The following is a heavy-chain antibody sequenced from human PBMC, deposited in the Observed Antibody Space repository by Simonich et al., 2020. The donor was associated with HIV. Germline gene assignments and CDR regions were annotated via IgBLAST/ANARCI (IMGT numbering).Heavy chain of an antibody. D-gene: IGHD1-1*01. CDR2: NRPYGGNT. V-gene: IGHV1-18*01. CDR1: GYTFTNYG. Sequence: QVRLVQSGTEVKKPGASVKVSCKASGYTFTNYGITWVRQAPGQGLEWMGGNRPYGGNTNYSQNLQGRGTMTTDTSTSTAYMELRSLRSDDTAVYYCARGNPWFDYWGQGTLVTVSS. CDR3: ARGNPWFDY. J-gene: IGHJ4*02.